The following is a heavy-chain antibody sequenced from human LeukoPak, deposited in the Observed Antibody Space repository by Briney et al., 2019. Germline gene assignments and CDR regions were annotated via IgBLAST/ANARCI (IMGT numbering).Heavy chain of an antibody. CDR2: INTNSGGT. CDR1: GYTFTDYY. Sequence: ASVKVSCKASGYTFTDYYMYWVRQAPGQGLEWMGWINTNSGGTNYAQKFQDRVTMTRDTSISTAYMDLSSLRSDDTAVYYCARRRDSSSGFDYWGQGTLVTVSP. J-gene: IGHJ4*02. D-gene: IGHD6-6*01. V-gene: IGHV1-2*02. CDR3: ARRRDSSSGFDY.